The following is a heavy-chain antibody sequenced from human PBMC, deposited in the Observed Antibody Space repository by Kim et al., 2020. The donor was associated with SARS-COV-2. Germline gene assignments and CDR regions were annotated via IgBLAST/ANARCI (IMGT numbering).Heavy chain of an antibody. J-gene: IGHJ6*02. CDR1: GFTFSGSA. V-gene: IGHV3-73*01. CDR3: TRALDGLWFGESNYYYGMDV. Sequence: GGSLRLSCAASGFTFSGSAMHWVRQASGKGLEWVGRIRSKANSYATAYAASVKGRFTISRDDLKNTAYLQMNSLKTEDTAVYYCTRALDGLWFGESNYYYGMDVWGQGTTVTVSS. D-gene: IGHD3-10*01. CDR2: IRSKANSYAT.